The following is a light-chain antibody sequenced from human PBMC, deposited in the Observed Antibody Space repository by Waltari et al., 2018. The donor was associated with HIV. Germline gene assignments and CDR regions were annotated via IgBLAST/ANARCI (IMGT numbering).Light chain of an antibody. V-gene: IGLV2-8*01. J-gene: IGLJ3*02. CDR2: EVP. CDR1: SSDIGAYDY. Sequence: QSALTQPPSASGSLGKSVTISCTGSSSDIGAYDYVSWFQQHPRRAPKLLLYEVPRRPSTVAYGFSGSRAGSTAFLTVAGLQPDDEATYFWSSYGDSLRVLFGGGTNVTVL. CDR3: SSYGDSLRVL.